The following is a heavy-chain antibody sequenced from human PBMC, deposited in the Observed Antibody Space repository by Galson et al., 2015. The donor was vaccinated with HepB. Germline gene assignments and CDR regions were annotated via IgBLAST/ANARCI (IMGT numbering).Heavy chain of an antibody. Sequence: SLRLSCAASGFTFSSYSMNWVRQAPEKGLEWVSSISSSSSYIYYADSVKGRFTISRDNAKNSLYLQMNSLRAEDTAVYYCAREGPTVVRRDQDYWGQGTLVTVSS. V-gene: IGHV3-21*01. CDR2: ISSSSSYI. J-gene: IGHJ4*02. CDR3: AREGPTVVRRDQDY. D-gene: IGHD4-23*01. CDR1: GFTFSSYS.